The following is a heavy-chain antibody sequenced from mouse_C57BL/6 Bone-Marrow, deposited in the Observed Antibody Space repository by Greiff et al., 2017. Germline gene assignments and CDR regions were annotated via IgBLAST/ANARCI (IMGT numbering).Heavy chain of an antibody. CDR3: ERCGAPAWFAY. CDR1: GFTFSSYA. V-gene: IGHV5-4*01. CDR2: ISDGGSYT. Sequence: EVQGVESGGGLVKPGGSLKLSCAASGFTFSSYAMSWVRQTPEKRLEWVATISDGGSYTYYPDNVQGRFTISRDNAKNNLYLQMSQLKSEDTAMXYCERCGAPAWFAYWGQGTLVTVSA. J-gene: IGHJ3*01.